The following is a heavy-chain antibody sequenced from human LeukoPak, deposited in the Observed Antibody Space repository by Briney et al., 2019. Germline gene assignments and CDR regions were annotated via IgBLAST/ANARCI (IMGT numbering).Heavy chain of an antibody. CDR2: IIPIFGTA. CDR1: GGTFSSHA. V-gene: IGHV1-69*05. CDR3: ARKIFDSSGYYYFDY. Sequence: SVKVSCKASGGTFSSHAISWVRQAPGQGLEWMGGIIPIFGTANYAQKFQGRVTITTDESTSTAYMELSSLRSEDTAVYYCARKIFDSSGYYYFDYWGQGTLVTVSS. J-gene: IGHJ4*02. D-gene: IGHD3-22*01.